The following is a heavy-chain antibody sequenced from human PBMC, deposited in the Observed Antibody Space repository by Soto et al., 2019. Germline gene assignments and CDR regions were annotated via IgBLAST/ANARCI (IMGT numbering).Heavy chain of an antibody. CDR2: INPKSGGT. CDR3: ARGDSTDCSNGVCSFFYNHDMDV. D-gene: IGHD2-8*01. V-gene: IGHV1-2*04. CDR1: GYSFTDYH. J-gene: IGHJ6*02. Sequence: ASVKVSCKASGYSFTDYHIHWVRQAPGQGLEWLGRINPKSGGTSTAQKFQGWVTMTTDTSISTASLELTRLTSDDTAIYYCARGDSTDCSNGVCSFFYNHDMDVWGQGTTVTVSS.